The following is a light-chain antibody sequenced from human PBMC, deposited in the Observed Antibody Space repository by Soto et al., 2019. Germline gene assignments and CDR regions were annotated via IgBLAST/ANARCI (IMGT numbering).Light chain of an antibody. Sequence: EIVLTQSPGTLSLSPGERATLSCRASQSVSSSYLAWYQQKPGQAPRLLIYGASTRATGIPARISGSGSGTEFTLTISRLEPEDFAVYYCQQYGNSPITFGQGTRLEIK. CDR1: QSVSSSY. V-gene: IGKV3-20*01. J-gene: IGKJ5*01. CDR2: GAS. CDR3: QQYGNSPIT.